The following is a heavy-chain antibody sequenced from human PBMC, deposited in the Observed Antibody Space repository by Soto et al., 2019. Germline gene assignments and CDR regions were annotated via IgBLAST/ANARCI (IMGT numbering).Heavy chain of an antibody. CDR3: ARSRRRDGYKNAFDI. Sequence: QVQLVESGGGLVKPGGSLRLSCAASGFTFSDYYMSWMRQAPGKGLEWVSYISSSGSTIYYADSVKGRFTISRDNAKNSLYLQMNNLEAEDTAVYYCARSRRRDGYKNAFDIWGRGTMVTVSS. CDR2: ISSSGSTI. V-gene: IGHV3-11*01. J-gene: IGHJ3*02. CDR1: GFTFSDYY. D-gene: IGHD5-12*01.